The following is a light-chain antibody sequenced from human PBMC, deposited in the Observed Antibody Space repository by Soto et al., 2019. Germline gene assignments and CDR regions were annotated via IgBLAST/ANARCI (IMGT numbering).Light chain of an antibody. CDR3: QQYGTSPRALT. V-gene: IGKV3-20*01. Sequence: EIVLTQSPGTLSLSPGERATLSCRASQSLSSTYLGWYQQKPGQAPRLLIYAASTRATGIPDRFSGSGSGTDFTLTISRLEPEDFAVYYCQQYGTSPRALTFGGGTKVEI. CDR1: QSLSSTY. CDR2: AAS. J-gene: IGKJ4*01.